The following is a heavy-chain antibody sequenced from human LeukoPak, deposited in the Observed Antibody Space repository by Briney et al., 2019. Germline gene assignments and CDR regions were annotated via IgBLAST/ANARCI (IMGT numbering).Heavy chain of an antibody. V-gene: IGHV3-21*01. J-gene: IGHJ3*02. D-gene: IGHD3-16*02. Sequence: GGSLRLSCAASGFTFSSYSMNWVRQAPGKGLEWVSSISSSSSYIYYADSVKGRFTISRDNAKNSLYLQMNSLRAEDTAVYYCARDVRHGAFDIWGQGTMVTVSS. CDR2: ISSSSSYI. CDR3: ARDVRHGAFDI. CDR1: GFTFSSYS.